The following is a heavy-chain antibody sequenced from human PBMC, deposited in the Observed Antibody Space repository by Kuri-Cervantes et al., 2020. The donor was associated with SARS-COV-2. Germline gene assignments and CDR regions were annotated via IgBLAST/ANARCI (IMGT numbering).Heavy chain of an antibody. CDR1: GFTFSSYE. V-gene: IGHV3-48*03. Sequence: GSLRLSCAASGFTFSSYEMNWVRQAPGKGLEWVSYISSSGSTIYYADSVKGRFTISRDNAKNSLYLQMNSLRAEDTAVYYCARDGIAVAGREQNFDYWGQETLVTVSS. D-gene: IGHD6-19*01. CDR3: ARDGIAVAGREQNFDY. J-gene: IGHJ4*02. CDR2: ISSSGSTI.